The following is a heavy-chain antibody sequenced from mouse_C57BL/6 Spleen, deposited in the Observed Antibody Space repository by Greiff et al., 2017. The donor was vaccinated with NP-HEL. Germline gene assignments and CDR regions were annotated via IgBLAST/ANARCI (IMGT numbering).Heavy chain of an antibody. CDR1: GYTFTSYW. CDR3: ARQGAYYSNYLCAMDG. V-gene: IGHV1-52*01. J-gene: IGHJ4*01. D-gene: IGHD2-5*01. Sequence: QVQLQQPGAELVRPGSSVKLSCKASGYTFTSYWMHWVKQRPIQGLEWIGNIDPSDSETHYNQKFKDKATLTVDKSSSTAYMQLSSLTSEDSAVYYCARQGAYYSNYLCAMDGWGQGTSVTVSS. CDR2: IDPSDSET.